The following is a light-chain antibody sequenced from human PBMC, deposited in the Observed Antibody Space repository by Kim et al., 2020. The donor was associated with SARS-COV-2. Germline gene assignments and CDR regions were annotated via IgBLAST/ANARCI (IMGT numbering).Light chain of an antibody. J-gene: IGKJ4*01. CDR1: QSISSW. CDR3: QQYDSYPLT. CDR2: KAS. V-gene: IGKV1-5*03. Sequence: DIQMTQSPSILSASVGYRVTITCRASQSISSWLAWYQQKPGKAPKHLIYKASNLESGVPSRFSGSGSGTEFTLTISSLQPDDFATYYCQQYDSYPLTFGGGTKVDIK.